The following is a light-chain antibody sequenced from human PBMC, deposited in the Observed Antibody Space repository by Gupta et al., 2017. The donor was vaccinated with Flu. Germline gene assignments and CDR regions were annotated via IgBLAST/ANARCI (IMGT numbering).Light chain of an antibody. J-gene: IGKJ3*01. Sequence: DIQMTQSPSSLSASVGDRVTITCRASQRISSSFYWYQQKPGKTPKLMIYAASRGESRVPSRFSGCGAEKDFTLTSSRRQNEDFADCYAQESYSTFTFGHGTKVDIK. CDR2: AAS. V-gene: IGKV1-39*01. CDR3: QESYSTFT. CDR1: QRISSS.